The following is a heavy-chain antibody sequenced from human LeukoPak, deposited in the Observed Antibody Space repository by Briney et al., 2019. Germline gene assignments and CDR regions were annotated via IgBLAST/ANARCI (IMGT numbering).Heavy chain of an antibody. D-gene: IGHD3-3*01. Sequence: SVKVSCKASGGTFSSYAISWVRQAPGQGLEWMGGVIPIFGTANYAQKFQGRVTITADESTSTAYMELSSLRSEDTAVYYCARETDSDYDFWSGYFVNWGQGTLVTVSS. CDR3: ARETDSDYDFWSGYFVN. CDR2: VIPIFGTA. V-gene: IGHV1-69*01. J-gene: IGHJ4*02. CDR1: GGTFSSYA.